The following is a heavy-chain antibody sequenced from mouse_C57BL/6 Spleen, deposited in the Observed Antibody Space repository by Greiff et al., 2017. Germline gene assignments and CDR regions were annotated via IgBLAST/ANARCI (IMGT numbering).Heavy chain of an antibody. J-gene: IGHJ2*01. D-gene: IGHD1-1*01. Sequence: EVMLVESGEGLVKPGGSLKLSCAASGFTFSSYAMSWVRQTPEKRLEWVAYISSGGDYIYYADTVKGRFTISRDNARNTLYLQMSSLKSEDTAMYYCTRDRGYYGREDVDYWGQGTTLTVSS. CDR1: GFTFSSYA. CDR2: ISSGGDYI. V-gene: IGHV5-9-1*02. CDR3: TRDRGYYGREDVDY.